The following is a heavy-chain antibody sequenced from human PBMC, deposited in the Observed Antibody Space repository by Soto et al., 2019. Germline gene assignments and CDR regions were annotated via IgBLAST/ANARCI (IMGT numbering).Heavy chain of an antibody. CDR1: GDTFTTYD. V-gene: IGHV1-46*01. CDR3: ARGLITAAGTPLSY. J-gene: IGHJ4*02. D-gene: IGHD6-13*01. CDR2: INPGGGST. Sequence: ASVKVSCKASGDTFTTYDINWVRQATGHGLEWMGIINPGGGSTTYAQKFQGRVTMTRDTSTSTVYMELSSLRSEDTAVYYCARGLITAAGTPLSYWGQGTLVTVSS.